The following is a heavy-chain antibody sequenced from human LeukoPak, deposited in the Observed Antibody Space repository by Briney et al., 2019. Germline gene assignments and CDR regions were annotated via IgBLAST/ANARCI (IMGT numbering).Heavy chain of an antibody. V-gene: IGHV4-34*01. Sequence: PSETLSLTCAVYGGSFSGYYWTWIRQPPGKGLEWIGEINHSGTSNYNPSLKSRVTISIDTSKNHLSLKLTSVTAADTAVYYCASHLYGDYFDPWGQGTLVTVSS. J-gene: IGHJ5*02. CDR3: ASHLYGDYFDP. CDR1: GGSFSGYY. D-gene: IGHD4-17*01. CDR2: INHSGTS.